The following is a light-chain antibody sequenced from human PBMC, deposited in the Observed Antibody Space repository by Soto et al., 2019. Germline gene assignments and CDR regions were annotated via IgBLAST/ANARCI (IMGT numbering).Light chain of an antibody. J-gene: IGLJ2*01. CDR2: GVT. CDR3: SSYTTSSTLE. Sequence: QSALTQPASVSGSPGQSITISCTGTSSDIGAYNYVSWYQQHPGKTPKLMIYGVTNRPSGVSNRFSGSKSGSTASLTISGIQAEDEADYYCSSYTTSSTLEFGGGTKRTVL. V-gene: IGLV2-14*01. CDR1: SSDIGAYNY.